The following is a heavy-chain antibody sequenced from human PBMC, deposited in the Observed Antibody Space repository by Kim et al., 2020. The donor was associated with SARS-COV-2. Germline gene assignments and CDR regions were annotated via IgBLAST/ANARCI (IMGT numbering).Heavy chain of an antibody. V-gene: IGHV3-30*07. CDR3: ARDIPFGGVVINGMDV. Sequence: SGKGRFTISRDNSKNTLYLQMNSLRAEDTAVYYCARDIPFGGVVINGMDVWGQGTTVTVSS. D-gene: IGHD3-3*01. J-gene: IGHJ6*02.